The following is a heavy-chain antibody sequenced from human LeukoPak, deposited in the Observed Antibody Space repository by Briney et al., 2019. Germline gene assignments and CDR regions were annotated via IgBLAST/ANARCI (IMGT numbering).Heavy chain of an antibody. CDR3: VRDWEWKAARNLFDP. CDR1: GYSFINYG. D-gene: IGHD6-6*01. J-gene: IGHJ5*02. CDR2: TSGDNVNT. V-gene: IGHV1-18*01. Sequence: ASVKVSCKASGYSFINYGISWVRQARGQGLEWMGWTSGDNVNTYYAQKFLGRVIMTTETSTTTAYMELGSLRPGDTAVYYCVRDWEWKAARNLFDPWGQGTRVTVSS.